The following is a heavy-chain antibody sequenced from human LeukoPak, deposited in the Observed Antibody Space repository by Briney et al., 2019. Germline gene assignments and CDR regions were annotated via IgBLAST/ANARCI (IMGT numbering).Heavy chain of an antibody. D-gene: IGHD4-17*01. J-gene: IGHJ4*02. Sequence: ASVKVSCKASGYTFTSYGISWVRQAPGQGVEWMGWISAYNGNTNYAQKLQGRVTMTTDTSTSTAYMELRSLRSDDTAVYYCARGLSMTTASDFDYWGQGTLVTVSS. CDR1: GYTFTSYG. CDR2: ISAYNGNT. CDR3: ARGLSMTTASDFDY. V-gene: IGHV1-18*01.